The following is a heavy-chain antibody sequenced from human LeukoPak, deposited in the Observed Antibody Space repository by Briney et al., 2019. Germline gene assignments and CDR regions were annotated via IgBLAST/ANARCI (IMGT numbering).Heavy chain of an antibody. CDR1: GASMTNYY. CDR2: IYYSGIT. J-gene: IGHJ4*02. Sequence: KSSETLSLTCTVSGASMTNYYWSWIRKPPGKGLEWIGYIYYSGITNYNPSLTSRVTISVDTSKNQFSLRLSSVTAADTAVYYCARYSRGFGYWGQGTLVTVSS. V-gene: IGHV4-59*01. D-gene: IGHD4-11*01. CDR3: ARYSRGFGY.